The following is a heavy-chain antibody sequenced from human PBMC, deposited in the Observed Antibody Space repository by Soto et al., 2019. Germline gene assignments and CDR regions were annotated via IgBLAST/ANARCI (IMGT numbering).Heavy chain of an antibody. CDR2: IIPIFGTA. D-gene: IGHD5-18*01. Sequence: QVQLVQSGAEVKKPGSSVKVSCKASGGTFSSYAISWVRQAPGQGLEWMGGIIPIFGTANYAQKFQGRVTITADESTSTACMELSSRRSEYTAVYDCAVDVDTAMVDGFDYWGQGTLVTVSS. CDR1: GGTFSSYA. CDR3: AVDVDTAMVDGFDY. V-gene: IGHV1-69*12. J-gene: IGHJ4*02.